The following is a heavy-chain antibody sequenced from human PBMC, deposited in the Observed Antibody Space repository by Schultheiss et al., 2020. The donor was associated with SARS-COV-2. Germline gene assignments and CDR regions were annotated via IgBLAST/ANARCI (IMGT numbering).Heavy chain of an antibody. Sequence: SETLSLTCTVSGGSISSSSYYWGWIRQPPGKGLEWIGSIYYSGSTYYNPSLKSRVTISVDTSKNQYSLKLSSVTAADTAVYYCASGPYGSGSYYAPDYYYYYYMDVWGKGTTVTVSS. CDR1: GGSISSSSYY. D-gene: IGHD3-10*01. CDR3: ASGPYGSGSYYAPDYYYYYYMDV. V-gene: IGHV4-39*01. J-gene: IGHJ6*03. CDR2: IYYSGST.